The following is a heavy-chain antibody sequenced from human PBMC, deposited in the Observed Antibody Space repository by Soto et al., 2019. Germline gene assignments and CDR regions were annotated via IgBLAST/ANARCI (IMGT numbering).Heavy chain of an antibody. CDR3: ARGDVLEWLLDDY. CDR1: GGSFSCYY. CDR2: INHSGST. J-gene: IGHJ4*02. D-gene: IGHD3-3*01. Sequence: PSETLALTCAVYGGSFSCYYWSWIRQPPGKGLEWIGEINHSGSTNYNPSLKSRVTISVDTSKNQFSLKLSSVTAADTAVYYCARGDVLEWLLDDYGGQGTRVTVSS. V-gene: IGHV4-34*01.